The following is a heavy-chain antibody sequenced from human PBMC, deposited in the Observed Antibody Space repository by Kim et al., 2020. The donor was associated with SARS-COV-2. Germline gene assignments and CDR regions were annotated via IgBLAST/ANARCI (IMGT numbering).Heavy chain of an antibody. CDR1: GFTFSSYA. Sequence: GGSLRLSCAASGFTFSSYAMHWVRQAPGKGLEWVAVISYDGSNKYYADSVKGRFTISRDNSKNTLYLQMNSLRAEDTAVYYCARTTGDSTSCYQLSYYYYDGMDVWGQGTTVTVSS. V-gene: IGHV3-30*04. J-gene: IGHJ6*02. CDR2: ISYDGSNK. D-gene: IGHD2-2*01. CDR3: ARTTGDSTSCYQLSYYYYDGMDV.